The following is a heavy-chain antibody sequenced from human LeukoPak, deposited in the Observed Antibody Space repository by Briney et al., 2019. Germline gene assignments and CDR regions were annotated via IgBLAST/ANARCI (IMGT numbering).Heavy chain of an antibody. V-gene: IGHV3-48*02. Sequence: GGSLILSGVSSGFTFGSYSMNWVRQAPGKGLERVSYISSGSSIMYYADSVKGRFSISRDNAKNSLFLRMDSLRDDDTAVYYCARDGGSHGAYPPRWGQGTVVTVS. CDR3: ARDGGSHGAYPPR. CDR2: ISSGSSIM. CDR1: GFTFGSYS. J-gene: IGHJ4*02. D-gene: IGHD4-17*01.